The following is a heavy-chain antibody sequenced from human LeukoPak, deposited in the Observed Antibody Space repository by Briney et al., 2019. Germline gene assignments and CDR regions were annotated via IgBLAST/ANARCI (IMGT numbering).Heavy chain of an antibody. CDR3: AREKNDIVLTSYYFDY. J-gene: IGHJ4*02. CDR2: SSSSHDT. V-gene: IGHV3-53*01. Sequence: GGSLRLSCAAYGLTVSSDYMSWVRQAPGKGLEWVSLSSSSHDTHYANSVKGRFTISRDNSKNTLYLQMNSLRAEDTAVYYCAREKNDIVLTSYYFDYWGQGTLVTVSS. CDR1: GLTVSSDY. D-gene: IGHD5-12*01.